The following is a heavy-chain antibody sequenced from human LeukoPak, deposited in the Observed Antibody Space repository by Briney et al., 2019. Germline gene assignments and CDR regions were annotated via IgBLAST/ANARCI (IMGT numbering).Heavy chain of an antibody. CDR3: GRDGVPPCGADCPAFDY. D-gene: IGHD2-21*02. V-gene: IGHV3-23*01. J-gene: IGHJ4*02. CDR1: GFTLSSYA. Sequence: GGSLRLSCAASGFTLSSYAMSWVRQAPGKGLEWVSGIGGSSDITYYADSVKGRFTISGANSKNTLYLQLNSLRAEDTAVYYCGRDGVPPCGADCPAFDYWGQGNLVNGSS. CDR2: IGGSSDIT.